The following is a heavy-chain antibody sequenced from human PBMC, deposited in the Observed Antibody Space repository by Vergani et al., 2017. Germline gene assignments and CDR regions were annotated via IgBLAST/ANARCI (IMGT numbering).Heavy chain of an antibody. CDR1: GGSISSGSYY. CDR3: ARDRRNTAMGWGDYYYYMDV. D-gene: IGHD5-18*01. J-gene: IGHJ6*03. V-gene: IGHV4-61*02. Sequence: QVQLQESGPGLVKPSQTLSLTCTVSGGSISSGSYYWSWIRQPAGKGLEWIGRIYTSGSTNYNPSLKSRVTMSVDTSKNQFSLKLSSVTAADTAVYYCARDRRNTAMGWGDYYYYMDVWGKGTTVTVSS. CDR2: IYTSGST.